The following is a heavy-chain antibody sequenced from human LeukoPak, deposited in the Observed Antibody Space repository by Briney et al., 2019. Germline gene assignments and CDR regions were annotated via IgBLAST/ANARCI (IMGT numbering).Heavy chain of an antibody. CDR3: ARDRENSYGAFDP. Sequence: GGSLRLSCAASEFTFSGYSMNWVRQAPGKGLEWVSSISSSSSYIYYADSVKGRFTISRDNAKNSLYLQMNSLRAEDTAVYYCARDRENSYGAFDPWGQGTLVTVSS. CDR1: EFTFSGYS. CDR2: ISSSSSYI. D-gene: IGHD5-18*01. V-gene: IGHV3-21*01. J-gene: IGHJ5*02.